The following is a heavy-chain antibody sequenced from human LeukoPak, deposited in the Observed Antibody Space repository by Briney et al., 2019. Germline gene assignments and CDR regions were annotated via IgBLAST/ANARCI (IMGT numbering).Heavy chain of an antibody. CDR3: ARDHSSSWYRGHWYFDL. Sequence: QAGRSLRLSCAASGFTFSSYWMHWVRQAPGKGLVWVSRINTDGSSTSYADSVKGRFTISRDNAKNTLCLQMNSLRAEDTAVYYCARDHSSSWYRGHWYFDLWGRGTLVTVSS. D-gene: IGHD6-13*01. CDR2: INTDGSST. V-gene: IGHV3-74*01. CDR1: GFTFSSYW. J-gene: IGHJ2*01.